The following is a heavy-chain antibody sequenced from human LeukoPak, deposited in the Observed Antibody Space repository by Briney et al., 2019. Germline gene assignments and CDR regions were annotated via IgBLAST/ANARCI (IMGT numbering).Heavy chain of an antibody. Sequence: GSLRLSCAASGFTFSSYAMSWVRQAPGKGLEWIGYIYSSGDTNYNPSLKSRVSISVDTSKNQFSLKLSSVTAADTAVYYCARHPDDYYYDRGAHFDYWGQGTLVTVSS. J-gene: IGHJ4*02. CDR2: IYSSGDT. CDR1: GFTFSSYA. CDR3: ARHPDDYYYDRGAHFDY. V-gene: IGHV4-59*01. D-gene: IGHD3-22*01.